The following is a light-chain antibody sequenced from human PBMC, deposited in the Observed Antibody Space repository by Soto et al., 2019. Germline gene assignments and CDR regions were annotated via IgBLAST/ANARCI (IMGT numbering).Light chain of an antibody. CDR3: QQAASFPVS. J-gene: IGKJ4*01. Sequence: TQMTQSPSPVSASVGARVPIIGRAIQGISTWLAWYQQKPGKAPRLLIYAASSLQSGVPSRFSGSGSGTDFTLTITSLQPEDFATYYCQQAASFPVSFGGGTKVENK. CDR2: AAS. V-gene: IGKV1-12*01. CDR1: QGISTW.